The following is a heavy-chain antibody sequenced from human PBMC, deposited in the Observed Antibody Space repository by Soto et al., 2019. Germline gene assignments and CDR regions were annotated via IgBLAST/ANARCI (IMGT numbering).Heavy chain of an antibody. CDR2: ISATGFGT. CDR3: AKPSTTTNWYLFDY. V-gene: IGHV3-23*01. Sequence: EVPLLESGGDLVQRGGSLRLSCAASGFTFDNYVMGWVRQAPGKGLEWVSRISATGFGTDYADSVKGRFTISRDNSKNMLYLQMNSLRAEDTAVYYCAKPSTTTNWYLFDYWGQGALVTVSS. D-gene: IGHD1-1*01. J-gene: IGHJ4*02. CDR1: GFTFDNYV.